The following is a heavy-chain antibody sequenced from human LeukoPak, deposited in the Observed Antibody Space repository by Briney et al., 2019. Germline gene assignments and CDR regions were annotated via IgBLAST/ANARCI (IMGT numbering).Heavy chain of an antibody. CDR3: ARNGYGSGTRYYYYMDV. CDR1: GFTFSSCG. D-gene: IGHD3-10*01. J-gene: IGHJ6*03. CDR2: ISGSGGST. Sequence: GGSLRLSCAASGFTFSSCGVSWVRQAPGKGLEWVSAISGSGGSTYYADSVKGRFTISRDNSKNTLYLQMNSLRAEDTAVYYCARNGYGSGTRYYYYMDVWGKGTTVTISS. V-gene: IGHV3-23*01.